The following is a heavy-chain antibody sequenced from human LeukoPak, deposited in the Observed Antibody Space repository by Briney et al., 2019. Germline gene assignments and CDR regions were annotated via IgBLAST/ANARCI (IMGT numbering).Heavy chain of an antibody. J-gene: IGHJ3*02. CDR3: ARGPLYYYDSSGSYNDAFDI. Sequence: GGSLRLSCAASGFTFSSYAMSWVRQAPGKGLEWVSAISGSGGSTYYADSVKGRFTISRDNSKNTLYLQMNSLRAEDTAVYYCARGPLYYYDSSGSYNDAFDIWGQGTMVTVSS. CDR2: ISGSGGST. D-gene: IGHD3-22*01. V-gene: IGHV3-23*01. CDR1: GFTFSSYA.